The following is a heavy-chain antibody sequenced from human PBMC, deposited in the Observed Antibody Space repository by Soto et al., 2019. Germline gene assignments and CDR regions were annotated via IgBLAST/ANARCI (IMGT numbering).Heavy chain of an antibody. D-gene: IGHD3-10*01. CDR1: GFTFSSYA. Sequence: GGSLRLSCAASGFTFSSYAMSWVRQAPGKGLEWVSAISGSGGSTYYADSVKGRFTISRDNSKNTLYLQMNSLRAEDTAVYYCAKDTPPHGSGSYYFDYWGQGTLVTVSS. V-gene: IGHV3-23*01. CDR2: ISGSGGST. J-gene: IGHJ4*02. CDR3: AKDTPPHGSGSYYFDY.